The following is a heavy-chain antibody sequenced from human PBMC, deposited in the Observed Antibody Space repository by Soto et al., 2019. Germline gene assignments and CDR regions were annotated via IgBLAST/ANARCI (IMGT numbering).Heavy chain of an antibody. CDR2: FDPEDGET. J-gene: IGHJ5*02. D-gene: IGHD6-19*01. Sequence: ASVKVSCKVSGYTLTELSMHWVRQAPGKGLEWMGGFDPEDGETIYAQKFQGRVTMTEDTSTDTAYMELSSLRSEDTAVYYCATRQQWLVQWYNWFDPWGQGTLVTVSS. V-gene: IGHV1-24*01. CDR3: ATRQQWLVQWYNWFDP. CDR1: GYTLTELS.